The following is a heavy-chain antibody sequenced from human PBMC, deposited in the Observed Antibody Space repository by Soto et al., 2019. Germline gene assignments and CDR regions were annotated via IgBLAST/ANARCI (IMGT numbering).Heavy chain of an antibody. V-gene: IGHV1-8*01. CDR2: MNPNSGNT. CDR3: ARGPNYYDSSGYSDAFDI. CDR1: GYTFTSYD. Sequence: ASVKVSCKASGYTFTSYDINWVRQATGQGLEWMGWMNPNSGNTGYAQKFQGRVTMTRNTSISTAYMELSSLRSEDTAAYYCARGPNYYDSSGYSDAFDIWGQGTMVTVSS. D-gene: IGHD3-22*01. J-gene: IGHJ3*02.